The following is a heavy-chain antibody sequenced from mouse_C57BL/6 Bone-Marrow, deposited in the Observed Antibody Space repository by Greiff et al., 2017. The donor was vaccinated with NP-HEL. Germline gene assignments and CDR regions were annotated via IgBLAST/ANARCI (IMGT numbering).Heavy chain of an antibody. V-gene: IGHV1-18*01. J-gene: IGHJ3*01. CDR2: INPNNGGT. Sequence: EVKLMESGPELVKPGASVKIPCKASGYTFTDYNMDWVKQSHGKSLEWIGDINPNNGGTIYNQKFKGKATLTVDKSSRTAYMELRSLPSEDTAVYYCALNASFAYWGQGTLVTVSA. CDR3: ALNASFAY. CDR1: GYTFTDYN.